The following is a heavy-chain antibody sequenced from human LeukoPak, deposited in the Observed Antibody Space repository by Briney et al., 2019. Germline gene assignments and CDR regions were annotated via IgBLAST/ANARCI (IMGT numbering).Heavy chain of an antibody. CDR3: ARHDYGSGSYFDY. CDR2: IYSSGGT. CDR1: GGSISSYY. V-gene: IGHV4-59*08. J-gene: IGHJ4*02. Sequence: SETLSLTCTVSGGSISSYYWSWIRQPPGKGLEWIGYIYSSGGTNYNPSLKSRVTTSVDTSKNQFSLKLSSVTAADTAVYYCARHDYGSGSYFDYWGQGTLVTVSS. D-gene: IGHD3-10*01.